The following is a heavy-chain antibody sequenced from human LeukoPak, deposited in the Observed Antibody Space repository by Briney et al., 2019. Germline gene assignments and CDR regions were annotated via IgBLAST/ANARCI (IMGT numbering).Heavy chain of an antibody. CDR3: ARDLPGSNWFDP. J-gene: IGHJ5*02. V-gene: IGHV4-31*03. CDR1: GGSISSGGYY. CDR2: IYYSGST. Sequence: SETLSLTCTVSGGSISSGGYYWSWIRQHPGKGPEWIGYIYYSGSTYCNPSLKSRVTISVDTSKNQFSLKLSSVTAAGTAVYYCARDLPGSNWFDPWGQGTLVTVSS.